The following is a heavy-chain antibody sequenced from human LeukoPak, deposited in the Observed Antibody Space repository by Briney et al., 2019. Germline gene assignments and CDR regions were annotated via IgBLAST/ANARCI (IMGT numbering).Heavy chain of an antibody. D-gene: IGHD3-22*01. CDR1: GGTFSSYA. J-gene: IGHJ4*02. CDR2: IIPILGIA. V-gene: IGHV1-69*04. CDR3: AREEQQLHNYYDSSGYYPTGY. Sequence: PEASVKVSCKASGGTFSSYAISWVRQAPGQGLEWMGRIIPILGIANYAQKFQGRVTITADKSTSTAYMELSSLRSEDTAVYYCAREEQQLHNYYDSSGYYPTGYWGQGTLVTVSS.